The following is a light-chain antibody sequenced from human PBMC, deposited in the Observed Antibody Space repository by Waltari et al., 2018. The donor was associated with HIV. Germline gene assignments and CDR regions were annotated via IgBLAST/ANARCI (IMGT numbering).Light chain of an antibody. Sequence: QSLLTQPPSSSGAPGHRVIISCSGSRSNIGTNPIICSQHLPVPAPRLLMEENNQRPSGVPDRFSGSKSGTSGSLAISGLQSEDETDYYCATWDDTQNGWVFGAGTKLTVL. CDR2: ENN. CDR1: RSNIGTNP. J-gene: IGLJ3*02. CDR3: ATWDDTQNGWV. V-gene: IGLV1-44*01.